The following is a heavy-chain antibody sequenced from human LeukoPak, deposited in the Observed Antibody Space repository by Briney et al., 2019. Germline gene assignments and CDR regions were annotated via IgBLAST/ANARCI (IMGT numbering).Heavy chain of an antibody. CDR3: ARTQSQSGSYRYYFGY. CDR2: IYYIRNT. V-gene: IGHV4-61*08. Sequence: SETLSLTCTVSGGSVGSAGYYWSWIRQPPGGGLEWIGYIYYIRNTSYNPSLKSRVTMSLDPSKNQFSLKLNSVTAADTAVYYCARTQSQSGSYRYYFGYWGQGTLVTVSS. J-gene: IGHJ4*02. CDR1: GGSVGSAGYY. D-gene: IGHD1-26*01.